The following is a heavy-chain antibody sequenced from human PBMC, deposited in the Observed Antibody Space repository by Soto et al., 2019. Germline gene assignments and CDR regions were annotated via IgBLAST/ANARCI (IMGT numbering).Heavy chain of an antibody. J-gene: IGHJ4*02. CDR2: ISGSGGST. V-gene: IGHV3-23*01. CDR1: GFTFSSYA. CDR3: AKDEPSKYYDILTGSFDY. Sequence: GGSLRLSCAASGFTFSSYAMSWVRQAPGKGLEWVSAISGSGGSTYYADSVKGRFTISRDNSKNTLYLQMNSLRAEDTAVYYCAKDEPSKYYDILTGSFDYWGQGTLVTVSS. D-gene: IGHD3-9*01.